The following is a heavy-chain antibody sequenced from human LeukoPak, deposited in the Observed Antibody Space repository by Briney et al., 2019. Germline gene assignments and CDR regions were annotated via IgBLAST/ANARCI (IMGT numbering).Heavy chain of an antibody. CDR1: GGSISSGSYY. J-gene: IGHJ4*02. Sequence: SQXLSLTCTVSGGSISSGSYYWRWVRQPAGKGLEWIGRIYTSGSTNYNPSLKSRVTISVDTSKNQFSLKLSSVTAADTAVYYCARDNGAWYSSSWYNYWGQGTLVTVSS. D-gene: IGHD6-13*01. CDR2: IYTSGST. CDR3: ARDNGAWYSSSWYNY. V-gene: IGHV4-61*02.